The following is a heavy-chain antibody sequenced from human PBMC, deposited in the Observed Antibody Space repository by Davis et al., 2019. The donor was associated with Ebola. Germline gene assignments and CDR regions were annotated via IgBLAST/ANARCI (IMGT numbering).Heavy chain of an antibody. J-gene: IGHJ6*02. D-gene: IGHD4-11*01. CDR2: IWHDGSNK. Sequence: GESLKISCAASGFTFSSYGMHWVRQAPGKGLEWVAVIWHDGSNKYYADSVKGRFTISRDNSKNTLYLQMNSLRAEDTAVYYCARTTVTSHYGMDVWGQGTTVTVSS. CDR1: GFTFSSYG. V-gene: IGHV3-33*01. CDR3: ARTTVTSHYGMDV.